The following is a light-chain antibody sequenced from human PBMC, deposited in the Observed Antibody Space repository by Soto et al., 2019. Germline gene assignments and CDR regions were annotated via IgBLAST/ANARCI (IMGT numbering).Light chain of an antibody. J-gene: IGKJ2*01. Sequence: EIVLTQSPATLSLSPGERATLSCRASQSVSSNLAWYQQKPGQAPRLLIYDASKRATDIPTRFSGSGFGTDFTLTITSLETEDSAVYYCQQRITWPTFGQGTKMEIK. V-gene: IGKV3-11*01. CDR3: QQRITWPT. CDR1: QSVSSN. CDR2: DAS.